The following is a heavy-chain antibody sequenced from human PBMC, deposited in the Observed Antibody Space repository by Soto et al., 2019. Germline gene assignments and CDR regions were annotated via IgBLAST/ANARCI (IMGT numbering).Heavy chain of an antibody. D-gene: IGHD3-16*01. CDR2: IIPLFGTP. CDR3: ARGPHYDYIHRAGYYHGTDV. V-gene: IGHV1-69*06. CDR1: GGTFSNYA. J-gene: IGHJ6*02. Sequence: QVQMVQSGAEVKKPGSSVKVSCKASGGTFSNYAISWVRQAPGQGLEWMGGIIPLFGTPNYAQKFQDRVTITADTSTSTVYMDLSSLRSEDTAVYYCARGPHYDYIHRAGYYHGTDVWGQGPTVTVSS.